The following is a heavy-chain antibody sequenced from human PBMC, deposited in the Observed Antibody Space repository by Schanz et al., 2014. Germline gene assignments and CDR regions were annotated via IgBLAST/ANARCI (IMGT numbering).Heavy chain of an antibody. CDR2: FIPILGIA. Sequence: QLQLVQSGAEVKKPGSSMKVSCKASGGTFNSYTISWVRQARGQGLEWVGRFIPILGIANYAQKFQGRVTITRDTLASTAYMEVSSLRSEDTAVYYCARSGSSNWYFFDYWGQGTLVTVSA. CDR3: ARSGSSNWYFFDY. V-gene: IGHV1-69*02. D-gene: IGHD6-13*01. CDR1: GGTFNSYT. J-gene: IGHJ4*02.